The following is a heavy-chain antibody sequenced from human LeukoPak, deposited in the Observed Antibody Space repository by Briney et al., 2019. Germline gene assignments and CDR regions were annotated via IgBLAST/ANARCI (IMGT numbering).Heavy chain of an antibody. V-gene: IGHV4-34*01. CDR1: GFTFSSYS. D-gene: IGHD6-13*01. CDR3: ARGGIAAAGGWFDP. Sequence: GSLRLSCAASGFTFSSYSMNWIRQPPGKGLEWIGEINHSGSTNYNPSLKSRVTISVDTSKNQFSLKLSSVTAADTAVYYCARGGIAAAGGWFDPWGQGTLVTVSS. J-gene: IGHJ5*02. CDR2: INHSGST.